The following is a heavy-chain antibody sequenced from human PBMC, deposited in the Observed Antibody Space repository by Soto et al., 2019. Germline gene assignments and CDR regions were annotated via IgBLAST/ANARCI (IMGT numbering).Heavy chain of an antibody. Sequence: QVQLQESGPGLVKPSQTLSLTCTVSGGSISSGGYYWNWIRQHPGKGLEWSGYIYYIGSTYYNPSLQSRVAISLETSKNPSSLTLSSVTAADTTVYYCARSVLPWGEGTLVTVSS. CDR3: ARSVLP. CDR1: GGSISSGGYY. J-gene: IGHJ5*02. V-gene: IGHV4-31*03. CDR2: IYYIGST.